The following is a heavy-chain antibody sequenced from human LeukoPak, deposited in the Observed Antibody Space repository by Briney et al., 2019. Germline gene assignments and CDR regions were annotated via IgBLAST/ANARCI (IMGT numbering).Heavy chain of an antibody. V-gene: IGHV3-30*02. CDR2: IRYDGSNK. CDR3: AKASSSPLPFDY. Sequence: GGSLRLSCAASGFTFSSYGMHWVRQAPGKGLEWVAFIRYDGSNKCYADSVKGRFTISRDNSKNTLYLQMNSLRAEDTAVYYCAKASSSPLPFDYWGQGTLVTVSS. J-gene: IGHJ4*02. D-gene: IGHD6-13*01. CDR1: GFTFSSYG.